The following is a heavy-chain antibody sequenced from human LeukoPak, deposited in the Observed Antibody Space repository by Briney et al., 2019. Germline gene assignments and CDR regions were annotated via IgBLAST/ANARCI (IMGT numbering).Heavy chain of an antibody. J-gene: IGHJ4*02. CDR2: IYYSGST. V-gene: IGHV4-59*01. CDR1: GGSISSYY. CDR3: ARADYSSFGELLVFDY. Sequence: SETLSLTCTISGGSISSYYRSWIRQPPGKGLEWIGYIYYSGSTNYNPSLKSRVTISVDTSKNQFSLKLSSVTAADTAVYYCARADYSSFGELLVFDYWGQGTLVTVSS. D-gene: IGHD3-10*01.